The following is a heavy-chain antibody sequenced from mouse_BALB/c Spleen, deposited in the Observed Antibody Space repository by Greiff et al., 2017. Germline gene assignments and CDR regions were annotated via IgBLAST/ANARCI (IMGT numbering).Heavy chain of an antibody. J-gene: IGHJ3*01. Sequence: EVQRVESGAELVKPGASVKLSCTASGFNIKDTYMHWVKQRPEQGLEWIGRIDPANGNTKYDPKFQGKATITADTSSNTAYLQLSSLTSEDTAVYYCARLLGRGAWFAYWGQGTLVTVSA. CDR1: GFNIKDTY. CDR2: IDPANGNT. D-gene: IGHD4-1*01. V-gene: IGHV14-3*02. CDR3: ARLLGRGAWFAY.